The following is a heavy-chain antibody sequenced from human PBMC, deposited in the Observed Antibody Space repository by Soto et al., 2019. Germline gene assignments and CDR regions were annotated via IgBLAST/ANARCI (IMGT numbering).Heavy chain of an antibody. CDR2: ISGSGDNT. J-gene: IGHJ4*02. CDR3: ALDQGDTAMTFDY. Sequence: GGSLRLSCAASGFTFSNYAMHWARQAPGEGLEWVSGISGSGDNTYYADSVKGRFTISRDNSKNTLYLQMNSLRAEDTAVYYCALDQGDTAMTFDYWGQGTLVTVSS. V-gene: IGHV3-23*01. CDR1: GFTFSNYA. D-gene: IGHD5-18*01.